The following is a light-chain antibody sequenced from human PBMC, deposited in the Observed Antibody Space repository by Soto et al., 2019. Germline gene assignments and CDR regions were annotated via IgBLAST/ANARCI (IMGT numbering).Light chain of an antibody. J-gene: IGKJ4*01. V-gene: IGKV3-20*01. CDR1: QSVSSSY. Sequence: EIVLTQSPGTLSLSPGERATLSCRASQSVSSSYLAWYQQKPGQAPRLLIYGASSRATGIPDRFSGSGSGTDFTLTISRLEPEDFTEYYCQHYGSAPPVTFDGGTKVEI. CDR2: GAS. CDR3: QHYGSAPPVT.